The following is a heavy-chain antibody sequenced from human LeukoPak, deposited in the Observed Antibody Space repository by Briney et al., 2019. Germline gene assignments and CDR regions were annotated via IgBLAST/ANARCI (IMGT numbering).Heavy chain of an antibody. CDR3: ARRQKYRSSTSCLYWFDP. D-gene: IGHD2-2*01. V-gene: IGHV4-39*01. CDR1: GGSISSSSYY. CDR2: IYYSGST. J-gene: IGHJ5*02. Sequence: SETLSLTCTVSGGSISSSSYYWGWIRQPPGTGLEWIGSIYYSGSTYYNPSLKSRVTISVDTSKNQFSLKLSSVTAADTAVYYCARRQKYRSSTSCLYWFDPWGQGTLVTVSS.